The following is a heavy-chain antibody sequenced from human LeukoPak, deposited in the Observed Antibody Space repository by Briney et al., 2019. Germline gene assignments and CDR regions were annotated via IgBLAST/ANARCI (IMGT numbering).Heavy chain of an antibody. CDR2: ISYDESNK. J-gene: IGHJ6*02. CDR3: ARGPDTMDV. Sequence: GGSLRLSCAASGFAFSSYAMHWVRQAPGKGLEWVAVISYDESNKYDADSVKGRFTIFRDNSKNTLYLQMNNLRAEDTAVYYCARGPDTMDVWGQGSTVTVSS. CDR1: GFAFSSYA. V-gene: IGHV3-30-3*01.